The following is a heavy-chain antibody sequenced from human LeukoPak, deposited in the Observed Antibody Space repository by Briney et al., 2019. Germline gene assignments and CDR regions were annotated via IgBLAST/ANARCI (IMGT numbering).Heavy chain of an antibody. CDR2: ISSSGSTI. D-gene: IGHD3-16*01. CDR3: ARMDGEVGGQDPFDY. J-gene: IGHJ4*02. CDR1: GFTFSDYY. V-gene: IGHV3-11*01. Sequence: GGSLRLSCAASGFTFSDYYVSWIRQAPGKGLEWVSYISSSGSTIYYADSVKGRFTISRDNAKNSLYLQMNSLRAEDTAVYYYARMDGEVGGQDPFDYWGQGTLVTVSS.